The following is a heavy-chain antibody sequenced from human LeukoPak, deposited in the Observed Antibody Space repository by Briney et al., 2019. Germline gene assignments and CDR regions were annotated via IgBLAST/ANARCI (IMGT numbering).Heavy chain of an antibody. J-gene: IGHJ6*04. CDR1: GFTPSSHA. D-gene: IGHD4-17*01. V-gene: IGHV3-48*03. CDR2: ICSSGSTI. Sequence: GRTLRLSRAASGFTPSSHAMEWVPQAPRRGREWVSYICSSGSTIYYADSVKGRFTISRDNAKDTLFLQMNSLRVEDTAVYYCARDYDYGYYYVIDVWGKGTTVTVSS. CDR3: ARDYDYGYYYVIDV.